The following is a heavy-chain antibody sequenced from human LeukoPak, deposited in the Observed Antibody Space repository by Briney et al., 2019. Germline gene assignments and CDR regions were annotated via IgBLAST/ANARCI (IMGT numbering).Heavy chain of an antibody. CDR3: ARVMGTRYCSGGSCYSSGY. D-gene: IGHD2-15*01. CDR1: GYTFTSYD. J-gene: IGHJ4*02. V-gene: IGHV1-8*01. Sequence: ASVKVSCKASGYTFTSYDINGVRQAPGQGMEGVGWMNPNSGNTGYAQKFQGRVTMTRNTSISTAYMELSSLRSEDTAVYYCARVMGTRYCSGGSCYSSGYWGQGTLVTVSS. CDR2: MNPNSGNT.